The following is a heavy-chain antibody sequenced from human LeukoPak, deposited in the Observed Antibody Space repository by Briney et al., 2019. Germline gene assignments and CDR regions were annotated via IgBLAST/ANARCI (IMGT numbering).Heavy chain of an antibody. CDR3: AKLLTSGWRPIDY. V-gene: IGHV3-23*01. J-gene: IGHJ4*02. Sequence: GGSLRLSCAASGFTFSSYAMGWVRQAPGKGLEWVSAISGSGGSTYYADSVKGRFTISRDNSKNTLYLQMNSLRAEDTAVYYCAKLLTSGWRPIDYWGQGTLVTVSS. CDR1: GFTFSSYA. D-gene: IGHD6-19*01. CDR2: ISGSGGST.